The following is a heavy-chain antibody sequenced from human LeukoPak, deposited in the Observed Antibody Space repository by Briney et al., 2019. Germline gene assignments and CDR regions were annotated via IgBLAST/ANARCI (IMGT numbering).Heavy chain of an antibody. J-gene: IGHJ2*01. D-gene: IGHD3-3*01. CDR1: GFSLSTSGVG. CDR2: IYWNDDK. Sequence: SGPTLVNPTQTLTLTCTFSGFSLSTSGVGVGWIRQPPGKALEWLALIYWNDDKRYSPSLKSRLTITKYTSKNQVVLTMTNMDPVDTATYYCAHSQSYYDFWSGYYVGVGYFDLWGRGTLVTVSS. V-gene: IGHV2-5*01. CDR3: AHSQSYYDFWSGYYVGVGYFDL.